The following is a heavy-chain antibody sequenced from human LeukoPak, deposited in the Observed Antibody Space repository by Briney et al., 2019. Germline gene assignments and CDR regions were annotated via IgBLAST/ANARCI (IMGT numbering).Heavy chain of an antibody. CDR2: TKPDGSAE. J-gene: IGHJ4*02. Sequence: GGSLRLSCAASGFTFINYWMGWVRQAPGKGLEWVANTKPDGSAEYYADSVRGRFTTYRDNDNNFLYLQMNSLRAEDTAVYYCARDGGLNMNFDYWGQGTLVTVSS. CDR1: GFTFINYW. D-gene: IGHD2-15*01. CDR3: ARDGGLNMNFDY. V-gene: IGHV3-7*01.